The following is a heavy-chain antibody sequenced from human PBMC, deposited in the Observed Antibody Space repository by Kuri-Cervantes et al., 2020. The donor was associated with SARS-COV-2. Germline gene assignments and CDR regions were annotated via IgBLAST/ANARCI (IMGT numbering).Heavy chain of an antibody. CDR1: GFTFSSYS. J-gene: IGHJ4*02. V-gene: IGHV3-21*01. CDR3: ARQRDTAMDTASPFDY. Sequence: GESLKISCAASGFTFSSYSMNWVRQAPGKGLEWVSSISSSSSYIYYADSVKGRFTISRDNAKNSLYLQMNSLRAEDTAAYYCARQRDTAMDTASPFDYWGQGTLVTVSS. D-gene: IGHD5-18*01. CDR2: ISSSSSYI.